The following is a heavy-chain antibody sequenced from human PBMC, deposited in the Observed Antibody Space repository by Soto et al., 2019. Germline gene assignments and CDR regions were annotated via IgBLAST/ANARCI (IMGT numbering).Heavy chain of an antibody. V-gene: IGHV1-18*01. CDR2: ISAYNTNT. J-gene: IGHJ4*02. CDR3: ARDTPPTDY. Sequence: QVQLVQSGAEVKKPGASVKVSCKTSGYTFTSYHISWVRQAPGQGLEWMGWISAYNTNTTYAQKFQGRVTMTTDPLTGTAYMELRSLRSDDTAVYYCARDTPPTDYWGQGTLVTVSS. CDR1: GYTFTSYH.